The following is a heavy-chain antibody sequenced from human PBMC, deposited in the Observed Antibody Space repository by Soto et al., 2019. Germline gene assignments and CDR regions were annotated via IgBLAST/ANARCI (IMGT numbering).Heavy chain of an antibody. CDR3: ARDRGASGSYYTFDA. V-gene: IGHV3-48*02. CDR2: ISTGSSTI. Sequence: EVQLEESGGGLVQPGGSLRLSCAAAGFTFSAYSMNWVRQAPGKGLEWISYISTGSSTIYYADSVKGRFTISRDNAKNLLWLQMDSLRDEDTAVYYCARDRGASGSYYTFDAWGQGTLVTVSS. J-gene: IGHJ4*02. CDR1: GFTFSAYS. D-gene: IGHD3-10*01.